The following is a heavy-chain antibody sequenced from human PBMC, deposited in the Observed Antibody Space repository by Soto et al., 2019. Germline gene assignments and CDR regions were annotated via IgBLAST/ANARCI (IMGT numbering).Heavy chain of an antibody. J-gene: IGHJ4*02. Sequence: GASVKVSCKASGYTFTANYLHWVRQAPGQGLEWMGWINPKSAGTDFAQKFQGRVIMTRDTAISTAYMELRGLRSDDTAVYYCARAYSGSGSPKFWGQGTLVTVSS. CDR3: ARAYSGSGSPKF. CDR2: INPKSAGT. CDR1: GYTFTANY. D-gene: IGHD3-10*01. V-gene: IGHV1-2*02.